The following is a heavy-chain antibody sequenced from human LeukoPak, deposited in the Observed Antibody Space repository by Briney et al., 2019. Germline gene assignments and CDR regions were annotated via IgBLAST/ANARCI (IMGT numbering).Heavy chain of an antibody. V-gene: IGHV3-48*03. CDR3: ARDPDCSGDSCYSNWFDP. CDR1: GFSLSSYE. Sequence: GGSLRLSCAASGFSLSSYEMNWVRQAPGKGLECVSYINSGGGTTYYADSVKGRFTISRDNAKNSLYLQMDSLRVEDTAVYYCARDPDCSGDSCYSNWFDPWGQGTLVTVSS. CDR2: INSGGGTT. J-gene: IGHJ5*02. D-gene: IGHD2-15*01.